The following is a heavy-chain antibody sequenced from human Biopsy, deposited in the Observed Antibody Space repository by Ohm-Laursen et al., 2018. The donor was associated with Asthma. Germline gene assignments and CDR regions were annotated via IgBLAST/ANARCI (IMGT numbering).Heavy chain of an antibody. V-gene: IGHV3-7*05. J-gene: IGHJ5*02. CDR3: ARDTRPNWFDP. Sequence: SLRLFCSASGFTFSSYWMSWVRQAPGKGLEWVANIKQDGSEKYYVDSVKGRFTISRDNAKNSLYLQMNSLRAEDTAVYYCARDTRPNWFDPWGQGTLVTVSS. CDR2: IKQDGSEK. D-gene: IGHD3-3*01. CDR1: GFTFSSYW.